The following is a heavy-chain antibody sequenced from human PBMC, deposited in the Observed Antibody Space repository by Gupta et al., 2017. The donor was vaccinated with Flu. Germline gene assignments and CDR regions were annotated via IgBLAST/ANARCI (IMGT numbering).Heavy chain of an antibody. V-gene: IGHV3-7*01. J-gene: IGHJ6*02. CDR2: INHDGTEI. CDR1: FW. CDR3: VRITIRGVALYDMDV. Sequence: FWMTWVRQAPGKGLEWVTNINHDGTEIYYVDSVMGRLTISRDNAKSSLYLQMNSLRAEDTAVYYCVRITIRGVALYDMDVWGQGTTVTVSS. D-gene: IGHD3-3*01.